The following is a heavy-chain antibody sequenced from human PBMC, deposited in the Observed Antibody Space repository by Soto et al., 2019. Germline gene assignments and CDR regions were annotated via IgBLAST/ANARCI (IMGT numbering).Heavy chain of an antibody. V-gene: IGHV3-23*01. J-gene: IGHJ6*03. CDR1: GFTFSSYA. Sequence: GGSLRLSCAASGFTFSSYAMSWVRQAPGKGLEWVAAISDSGSNKYYADSVKGRFTISRDNSKNTLYLQMNSLRAEDTAVYYCARVGHLGYYYMDVWGKGTTVTVSS. CDR2: ISDSGSNK. D-gene: IGHD3-10*01. CDR3: ARVGHLGYYYMDV.